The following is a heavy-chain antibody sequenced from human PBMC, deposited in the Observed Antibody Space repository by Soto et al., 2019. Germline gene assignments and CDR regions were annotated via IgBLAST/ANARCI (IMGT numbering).Heavy chain of an antibody. V-gene: IGHV4-61*01. D-gene: IGHD2-15*01. CDR3: ERVSLLVQGTHFDY. Sequence: SETLSITCTVSGASVNSGSYYWSWIRQPPGKGLGWIGNIYYSGHTNYIPSLKSRVTISVDTSKSQFSMNLTSVPAADTAVSYCERVSLLVQGTHFDYWGQGTLVTLSS. J-gene: IGHJ4*02. CDR1: GASVNSGSYY. CDR2: IYYSGHT.